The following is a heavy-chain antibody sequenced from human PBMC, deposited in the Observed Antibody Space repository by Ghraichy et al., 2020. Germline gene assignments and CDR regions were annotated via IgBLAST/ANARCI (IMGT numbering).Heavy chain of an antibody. V-gene: IGHV3-7*01. CDR1: GFTFSSYW. CDR3: ARDRDLRSHDCFDI. D-gene: IGHD3-16*01. Sequence: GGSLRLSCEASGFTFSSYWMTWVRQAPGRGLEWVANIKQGGSEKYYVDSVKGRFTLSRDNAKNSLYLQMNSLRVEDTAVYYCARDRDLRSHDCFDIWGQGTMVTVSS. CDR2: IKQGGSEK. J-gene: IGHJ3*02.